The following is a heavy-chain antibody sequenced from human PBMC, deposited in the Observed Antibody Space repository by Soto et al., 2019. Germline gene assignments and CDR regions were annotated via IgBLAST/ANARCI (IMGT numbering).Heavy chain of an antibody. Sequence: SETLSLTCAVSGGSFSGYYWTWIRQHPGKGLEWIGYNYYSGITYYNPSLKSRVTISLDTSKNQFSLKLSSVTAADTAVYYCARGSSIAGLYYGMDVWGQGTTVTVSS. D-gene: IGHD6-6*01. CDR3: ARGSSIAGLYYGMDV. CDR2: NYYSGIT. J-gene: IGHJ6*02. CDR1: GGSFSGYY. V-gene: IGHV4-31*11.